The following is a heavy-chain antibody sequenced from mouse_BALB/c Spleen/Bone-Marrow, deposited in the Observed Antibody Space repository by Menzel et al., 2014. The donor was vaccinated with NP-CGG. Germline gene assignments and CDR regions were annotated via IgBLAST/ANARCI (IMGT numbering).Heavy chain of an antibody. V-gene: IGHV10-1*02. D-gene: IGHD1-1*01. CDR3: VRPHYYGSSYRYAMDY. J-gene: IGHJ4*01. Sequence: EVQVVESGGGLVQPKGSLKLSCAASGFTFNTYAMNWVRQAPGKGLEWVARIRSKSNNYATYYADSVKDRFTISRDDSQSMLYLQMNNLKTEDTAMYYGVRPHYYGSSYRYAMDYWGQGTSVTVSS. CDR2: IRSKSNNYAT. CDR1: GFTFNTYA.